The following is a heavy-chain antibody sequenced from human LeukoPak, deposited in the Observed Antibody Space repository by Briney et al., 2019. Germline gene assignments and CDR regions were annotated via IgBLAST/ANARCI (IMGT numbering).Heavy chain of an antibody. D-gene: IGHD2-21*02. CDR1: GFTFSSYG. CDR3: AKLTVTAIPVDAFDI. V-gene: IGHV3-30*02. J-gene: IGHJ3*02. CDR2: IRYDGSNK. Sequence: GGSLRLSCAASGFTFSSYGMHWVRQAPGKGLEWVAFIRYDGSNKYYADSVKGRFTISRDNSKNTLYLQMNSLRAEDTAVYYCAKLTVTAIPVDAFDIWGQGTMVTVSS.